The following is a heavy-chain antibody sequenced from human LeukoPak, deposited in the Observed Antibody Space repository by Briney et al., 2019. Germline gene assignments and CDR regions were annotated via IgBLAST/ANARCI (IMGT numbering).Heavy chain of an antibody. Sequence: SETLSLTCAVSGYSISGGYYWGWIRQPPGKGLEWIGNIYHSVTYYHPSFKSRVTISVDTSKNQFSLKLSSVTAADTAVYYCARSACSSTDCPNFDFWGQGTLVTVSS. J-gene: IGHJ4*02. CDR2: IYHSVT. CDR3: ARSACSSTDCPNFDF. V-gene: IGHV4-38-2*01. CDR1: GYSISGGYY. D-gene: IGHD2-2*01.